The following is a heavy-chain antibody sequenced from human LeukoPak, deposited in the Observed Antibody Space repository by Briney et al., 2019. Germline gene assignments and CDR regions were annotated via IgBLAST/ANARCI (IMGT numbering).Heavy chain of an antibody. D-gene: IGHD4-17*01. Sequence: GGSLRLYCAASGFMFDDYGMSWVRKAPGKGLEWVSGINWNGGRTGYADSVKGRFTISRDNAKNSLYLQMNSLRAEDTALYYCARDYDYGDYPGYWGQGTLVTVSS. CDR1: GFMFDDYG. CDR3: ARDYDYGDYPGY. J-gene: IGHJ4*02. CDR2: INWNGGRT. V-gene: IGHV3-20*04.